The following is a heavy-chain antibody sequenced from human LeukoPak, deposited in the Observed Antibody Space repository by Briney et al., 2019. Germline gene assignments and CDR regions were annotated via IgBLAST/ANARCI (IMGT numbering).Heavy chain of an antibody. CDR2: IYYSGST. Sequence: SETLSLTCTVSGGSISRYYWSWIRQPPGKGLEWIGYIYYSGSTNYNPSLKSRVTISVDTSKNQFSLKLSSVTAADTAVYYCASGLTGYYDWYFDYWGQGTLVTVSS. CDR1: GGSISRYY. J-gene: IGHJ4*02. CDR3: ASGLTGYYDWYFDY. V-gene: IGHV4-59*01. D-gene: IGHD3-9*01.